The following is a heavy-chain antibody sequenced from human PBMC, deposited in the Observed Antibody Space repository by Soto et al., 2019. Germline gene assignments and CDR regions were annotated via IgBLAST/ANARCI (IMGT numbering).Heavy chain of an antibody. J-gene: IGHJ5*02. Sequence: QVQLVQSGAEVKKPGASVKVSCKASGYTFTSYGISWGRQAPGQGLEWMGWISAYNGNTNYAQKLQGRVTMTTDTSTRTDYMELRSLRYDDKDVYYCARSYSSSWHGWFDPWGQGTLVTVSS. V-gene: IGHV1-18*01. CDR1: GYTFTSYG. CDR3: ARSYSSSWHGWFDP. D-gene: IGHD6-13*01. CDR2: ISAYNGNT.